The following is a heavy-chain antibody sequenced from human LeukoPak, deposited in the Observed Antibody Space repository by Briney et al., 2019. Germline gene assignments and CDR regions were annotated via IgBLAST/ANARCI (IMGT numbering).Heavy chain of an antibody. CDR1: GFTFSSYS. D-gene: IGHD3-10*01. J-gene: IGHJ4*02. Sequence: PGGSLRLTCAASGFTFSSYSMNWVRQAPGKGLEWVSYISSSSTIYYADSVKGRFTISRDNAKNSLYLQMNSLRAEDTAVYYCARAPEGLWFNYWGQGTLVTVSS. V-gene: IGHV3-48*01. CDR2: ISSSSTI. CDR3: ARAPEGLWFNY.